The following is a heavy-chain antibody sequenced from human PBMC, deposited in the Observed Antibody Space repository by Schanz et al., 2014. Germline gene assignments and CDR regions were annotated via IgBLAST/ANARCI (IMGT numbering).Heavy chain of an antibody. J-gene: IGHJ4*02. CDR3: AMGGYQLHH. Sequence: EVQLLESGGALVQPGGSLRLSCSASGFTFSTYAMSWVRQAPGKGLEWVSAINGNGGITYYADPVKGRFTISRDNAENTLYLQMNSLRVEDTAVYYCAMGGYQLHHWGQGTLVTVSS. V-gene: IGHV3-23*01. CDR1: GFTFSTYA. D-gene: IGHD1-7*01. CDR2: INGNGGIT.